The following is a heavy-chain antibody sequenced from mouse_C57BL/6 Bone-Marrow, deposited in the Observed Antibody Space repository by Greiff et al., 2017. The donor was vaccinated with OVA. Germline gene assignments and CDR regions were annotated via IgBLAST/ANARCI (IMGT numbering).Heavy chain of an antibody. Sequence: EVKLQQSGPELVKPGASVKIPCKASGYTFTDYNMDWVKQSHGKSLEWIGDINPNNGGTIYTQKFKGKATLTVDKSSSTAYMELRRLTSEDTAVYYCARRYYYGSSYGAMDYWGQGTSVTVSS. J-gene: IGHJ4*01. CDR2: INPNNGGT. CDR1: GYTFTDYN. CDR3: ARRYYYGSSYGAMDY. D-gene: IGHD1-1*01. V-gene: IGHV1-18*01.